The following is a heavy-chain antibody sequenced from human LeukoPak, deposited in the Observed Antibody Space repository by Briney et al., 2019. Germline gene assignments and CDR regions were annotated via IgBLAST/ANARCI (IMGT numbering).Heavy chain of an antibody. J-gene: IGHJ3*02. CDR1: GGTFTSYG. Sequence: ASVKVSCKASGGTFTSYGISWVRQAPGQGLEWMGWISAYNGNTNYAQKLQGRVTMTTDTSTSTAYMELRSLRSDDTAVYYCARDYGPRYYDSSGLLFDIWGQGTMVTVSS. CDR2: ISAYNGNT. CDR3: ARDYGPRYYDSSGLLFDI. V-gene: IGHV1-18*01. D-gene: IGHD3-22*01.